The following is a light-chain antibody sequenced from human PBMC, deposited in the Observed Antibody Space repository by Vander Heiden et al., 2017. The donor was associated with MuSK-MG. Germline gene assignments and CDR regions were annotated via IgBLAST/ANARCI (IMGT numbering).Light chain of an antibody. CDR3: QESYSIPRT. J-gene: IGKJ3*01. V-gene: IGKV1-39*01. CDR2: AAS. Sequence: DMQMTQSPSSLSASVGDRVTITCRASQSISSYLNWYQQKPGKAPKLLIYAASSLQSGVPSRFSGSGYGTDFTLTISRLQPEDFATYYCQESYSIPRTFGPGTKVDIK. CDR1: QSISSY.